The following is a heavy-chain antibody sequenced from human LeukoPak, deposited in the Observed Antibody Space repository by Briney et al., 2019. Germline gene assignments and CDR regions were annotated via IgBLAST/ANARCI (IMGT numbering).Heavy chain of an antibody. V-gene: IGHV4-59*01. CDR2: IYYSGST. Sequence: SETLSLTCTVSGGSISSYYWSWIRQPPGKGLEWIGYIYYSGSTNYNPSLKSRVTISVDTSKNQFSLKLSSVTAADTAVYYCARGLGSSGYPTNSDWGQGTLVTASS. CDR1: GGSISSYY. D-gene: IGHD3-22*01. J-gene: IGHJ4*02. CDR3: ARGLGSSGYPTNSD.